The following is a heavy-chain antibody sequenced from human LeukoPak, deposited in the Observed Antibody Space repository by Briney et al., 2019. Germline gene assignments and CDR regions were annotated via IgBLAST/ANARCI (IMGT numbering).Heavy chain of an antibody. CDR1: GFTFSNYW. Sequence: PGGSLRLSCAASGFTFSNYWMNWVRQAPGKGMEWVAIIEKDGSEILYVDSVKGRFTISRDNAKNSLYLQMNSLRAEDTALYYCAKDVAGTTGGFDYWGQGTLVTVSS. J-gene: IGHJ4*02. D-gene: IGHD1-14*01. V-gene: IGHV3-7*03. CDR2: IEKDGSEI. CDR3: AKDVAGTTGGFDY.